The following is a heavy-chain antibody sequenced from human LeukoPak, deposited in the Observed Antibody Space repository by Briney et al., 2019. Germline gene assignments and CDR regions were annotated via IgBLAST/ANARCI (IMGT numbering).Heavy chain of an antibody. CDR3: ARVPALGGGFDY. D-gene: IGHD3-16*01. V-gene: IGHV1-69*04. CDR2: IIPILGIA. Sequence: SVKVSCKASGYTFTSYAISWVRQAPGQGLEWMGRIIPILGIANYAQKFQGRVTITADKSTSTAYMELSSLRSEDTAVYYCARVPALGGGFDYWGQGTLVTVSS. J-gene: IGHJ4*02. CDR1: GYTFTSYA.